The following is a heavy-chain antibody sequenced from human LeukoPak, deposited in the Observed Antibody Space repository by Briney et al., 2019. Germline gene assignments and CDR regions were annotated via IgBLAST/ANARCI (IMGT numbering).Heavy chain of an antibody. CDR1: GGSFSSYY. CDR3: ARDRALGSGKYYFDY. Sequence: SETLSLTCTVSGGSFSSYYWSWIRLPPGKGLEWIGYIDYSGSTNYNPSLKSRVTISLDTSKNQFSLKLSSVTAADTAVYFCARDRALGSGKYYFDYWGQGTLVTVSS. V-gene: IGHV4-59*01. D-gene: IGHD3-16*01. CDR2: IDYSGST. J-gene: IGHJ4*02.